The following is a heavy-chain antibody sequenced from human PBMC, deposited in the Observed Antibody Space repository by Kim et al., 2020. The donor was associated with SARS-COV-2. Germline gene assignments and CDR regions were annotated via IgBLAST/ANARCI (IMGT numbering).Heavy chain of an antibody. CDR2: IYYSGST. D-gene: IGHD6-19*01. CDR3: ARRYSSGWYSWYFDL. V-gene: IGHV4-39*07. J-gene: IGHJ2*01. CDR1: GGSISSSSYY. Sequence: SETLSLTCTVSGGSISSSSYYWGWIRQPPGKGLERIGSIYYSGSTYYNPSLKSRVTISVDTSKNQFSLKLSSVTAADTAVYYCARRYSSGWYSWYFDLWGRGTLVTVSS.